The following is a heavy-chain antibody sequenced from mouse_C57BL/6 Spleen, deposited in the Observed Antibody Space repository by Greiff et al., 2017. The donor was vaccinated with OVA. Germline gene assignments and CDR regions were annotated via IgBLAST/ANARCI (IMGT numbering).Heavy chain of an antibody. J-gene: IGHJ2*01. Sequence: EVQLVESEGGLVQPGSSMKLSCTASGFTFSDYYMAWVRQVPEKGLEWVANINYDGSSTYYLDSLKSRFIISRDNAKNILYLQMSSLKSEDTATYYCARDRGNRFDYWGQGTTLTVSS. CDR1: GFTFSDYY. CDR2: INYDGSST. V-gene: IGHV5-16*01. D-gene: IGHD2-1*01. CDR3: ARDRGNRFDY.